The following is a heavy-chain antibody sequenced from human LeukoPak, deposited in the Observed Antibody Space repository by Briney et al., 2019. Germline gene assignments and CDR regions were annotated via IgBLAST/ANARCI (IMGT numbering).Heavy chain of an antibody. D-gene: IGHD2-8*01. Sequence: PSGGSPRLSCAASGFTFTTYPMSWVRQAPGKGLEWVSAISASGGGTYYADSVKGRFTISRDNSRSTVFLQMSSLRAEDTAVYYCAKAPHCPNDVCRYCDYWGQGILVTVSS. CDR3: AKAPHCPNDVCRYCDY. J-gene: IGHJ4*02. CDR1: GFTFTTYP. V-gene: IGHV3-23*01. CDR2: ISASGGGT.